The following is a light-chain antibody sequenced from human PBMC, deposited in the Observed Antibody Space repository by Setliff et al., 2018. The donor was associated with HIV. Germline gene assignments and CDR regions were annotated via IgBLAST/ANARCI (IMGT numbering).Light chain of an antibody. CDR2: EVS. CDR1: SSDVGRYNY. J-gene: IGLJ1*01. Sequence: QSVLTKPASVSGSPGQSITISCTGTSSDVGRYNYVSWYQQHPGKAPKLLIYEVSNRPSGVSNRFSGSKSGNTASLTISGLQADDEADYYCSSFTSSTPFVFGTGTQLTVL. CDR3: SSFTSSTPFV. V-gene: IGLV2-14*01.